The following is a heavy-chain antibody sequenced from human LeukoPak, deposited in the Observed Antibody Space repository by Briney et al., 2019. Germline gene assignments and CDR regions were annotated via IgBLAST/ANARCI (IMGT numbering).Heavy chain of an antibody. V-gene: IGHV5-51*01. CDR3: ARGGSSSDYYYGMDV. CDR1: GYSFTSYW. Sequence: GESLKISCKGSGYSFTSYWIGWVRQMPGKGLEWMGIIYPGDSDIRYSPSFQGQVTISADKSISTAYPQWISLKASDTAMYYCARGGSSSDYYYGMDVWGQGTTVTVSS. D-gene: IGHD6-13*01. J-gene: IGHJ6*02. CDR2: IYPGDSDI.